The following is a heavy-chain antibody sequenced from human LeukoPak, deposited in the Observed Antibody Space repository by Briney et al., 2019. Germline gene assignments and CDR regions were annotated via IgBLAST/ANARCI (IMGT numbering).Heavy chain of an antibody. V-gene: IGHV4-30-4*01. J-gene: IGHJ4*02. CDR3: ASEDYGDYVTY. CDR2: IYYSRST. D-gene: IGHD4-17*01. Sequence: PSQTLSLTCTVSDGSISSGDYYWSWIRQPPGKGLEWIGYIYYSRSTYYNPSLKSRVTISVDTSKNQFSLKLSSVTAADTAVYYCASEDYGDYVTYWGQGTLVTVSS. CDR1: DGSISSGDYY.